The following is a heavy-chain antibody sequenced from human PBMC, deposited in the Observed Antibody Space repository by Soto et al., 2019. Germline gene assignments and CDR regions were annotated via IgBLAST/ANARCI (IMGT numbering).Heavy chain of an antibody. CDR2: MNPNNGIT. CDR3: ATSGSGWYLF. CDR1: GYTFTSYD. Sequence: QVQLVQSGAEVKKPGASVKVSCKVSGYTFTSYDINWVRQATGQGLEWMGWMNPNNGITGFAQKFQGRITMTRNTSISTAYIELSSLRSEDTAVYYCATSGSGWYLFWGQGTLVTVSS. D-gene: IGHD6-19*01. J-gene: IGHJ4*02. V-gene: IGHV1-8*01.